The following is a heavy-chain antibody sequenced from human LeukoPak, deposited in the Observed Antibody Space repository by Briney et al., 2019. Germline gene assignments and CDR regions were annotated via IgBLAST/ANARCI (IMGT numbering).Heavy chain of an antibody. CDR1: GYTFTGYY. CDR3: ARVIGLAYYDSSGYSYYGMDV. Sequence: GASVRISCKASGYTFTGYYMHWVRQAPGQELGWMGWINPNSGGANYAQKFQGRVTMTRDTSISTAYMELSRLRSDDTAVYYCARVIGLAYYDSSGYSYYGMDVWGQGTTVTVSS. CDR2: INPNSGGA. V-gene: IGHV1-2*02. J-gene: IGHJ6*02. D-gene: IGHD3-22*01.